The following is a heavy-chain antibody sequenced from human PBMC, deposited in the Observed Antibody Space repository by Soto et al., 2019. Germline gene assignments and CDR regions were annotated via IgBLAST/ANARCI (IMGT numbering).Heavy chain of an antibody. CDR1: GYPFSSYG. CDR2: IIPMFGII. V-gene: IGHV1-69*10. CDR3: AILTPITGVY. Sequence: GASVKVSCKTSGYPFSSYGISWVRQAPGQGLEWMGGIIPMFGIINYAQKFQGRVTITADRSTTTAYMELISLRSDDTAVYYCAILTPITGVYWGQGAQVTVSS. D-gene: IGHD5-12*01. J-gene: IGHJ4*02.